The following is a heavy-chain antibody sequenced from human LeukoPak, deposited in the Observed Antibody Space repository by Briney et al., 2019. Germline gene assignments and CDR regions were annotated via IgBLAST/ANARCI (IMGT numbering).Heavy chain of an antibody. J-gene: IGHJ4*02. CDR3: ARANMAYYYDIGDY. V-gene: IGHV1-2*06. D-gene: IGHD3-22*01. CDR2: INPNSGGT. Sequence: ASVKVSCKASGYTFTGYYMHWVRQAPGQGLEWMGRINPNSGGTNYAQKFQGRVTMTGDTSISTAYMELSRLRSDDTAVYYCARANMAYYYDIGDYWGQGTLVTVSS. CDR1: GYTFTGYY.